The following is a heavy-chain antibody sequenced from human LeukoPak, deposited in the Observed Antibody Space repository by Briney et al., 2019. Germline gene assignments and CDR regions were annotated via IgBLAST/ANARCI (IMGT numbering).Heavy chain of an antibody. CDR1: GGSFSGYY. J-gene: IGHJ4*02. V-gene: IGHV4-34*01. D-gene: IGHD5-12*01. Sequence: PSETLSLTCAVYGGSFSGYYWSWIRQPPGKGLEWIGEINHSGSTNYNPSLKSRVTISVDTSKNQFSLKLSSVTAADTAVYYCARGAAPFGLRKQFDYWGQGTLVTVSS. CDR2: INHSGST. CDR3: ARGAAPFGLRKQFDY.